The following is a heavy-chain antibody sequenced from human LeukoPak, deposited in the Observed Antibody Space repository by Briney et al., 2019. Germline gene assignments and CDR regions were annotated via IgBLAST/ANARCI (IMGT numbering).Heavy chain of an antibody. V-gene: IGHV1-18*01. CDR2: ISGYTGNT. J-gene: IGHJ4*02. D-gene: IGHD5-24*01. CDR1: GYSFTNYA. Sequence: ASVKVSCKASGYSFTNYAINWVRQAPGQGLEWMGWISGYTGNTNYAQKFQGRVTMTTDTSTSTAYMELRSLRSDDTAVYYCARSPRVEMATILHYWGQGTLVTVSS. CDR3: ARSPRVEMATILHY.